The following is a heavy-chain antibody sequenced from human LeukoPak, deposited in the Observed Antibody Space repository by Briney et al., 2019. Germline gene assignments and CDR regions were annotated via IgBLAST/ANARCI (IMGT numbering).Heavy chain of an antibody. V-gene: IGHV1-69*05. CDR2: IIPIFGTA. D-gene: IGHD2-2*01. Sequence: ASVKVSCKASGGTFSSYAISWVRQAPGQGLEWMGGIIPIFGTANYAQKFQGRVTITTDESTSTAYMELSSLRSEDTAVYYRARPSRVVVPAAIHAFDIWGQGTMVTVSS. CDR1: GGTFSSYA. CDR3: ARPSRVVVPAAIHAFDI. J-gene: IGHJ3*02.